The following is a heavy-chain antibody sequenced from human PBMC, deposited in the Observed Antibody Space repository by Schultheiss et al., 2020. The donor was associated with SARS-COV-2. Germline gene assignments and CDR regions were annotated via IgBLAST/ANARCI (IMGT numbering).Heavy chain of an antibody. D-gene: IGHD3-3*01. CDR2: ISGSGGST. V-gene: IGHV3-23*01. J-gene: IGHJ6*02. CDR1: GFTFSSYA. CDR3: ARDASYYDFWSGYYYYYYYSMDV. Sequence: GGSLRLSCAASGFTFSSYAMSWVRQAPGKGLEWVSAISGSGGSTYYADSVKGRFTISRDNAKNSLYLQMNSLRAEDTAVYYCARDASYYDFWSGYYYYYYYSMDVWGQGTTVTVSS.